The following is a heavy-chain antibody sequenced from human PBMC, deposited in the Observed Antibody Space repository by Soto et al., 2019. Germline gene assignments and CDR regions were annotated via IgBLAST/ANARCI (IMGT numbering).Heavy chain of an antibody. Sequence: GGSLRLSCAASGFTFSSYGMHWVRQAPGKGLEWVAVISYDGGNKGYADSVKGRFTISRDNAKNSLYLQMNSLRAEDTALYHCERGRKGSSTSGYYYYMDVWGKGTTVTVSS. CDR3: ERGRKGSSTSGYYYYMDV. V-gene: IGHV3-30*03. CDR2: ISYDGGNK. J-gene: IGHJ6*03. D-gene: IGHD2-2*01. CDR1: GFTFSSYG.